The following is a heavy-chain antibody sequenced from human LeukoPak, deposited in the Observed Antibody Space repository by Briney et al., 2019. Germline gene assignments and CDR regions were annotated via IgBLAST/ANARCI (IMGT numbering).Heavy chain of an antibody. J-gene: IGHJ4*02. CDR3: AAGYSSSWYVGDY. D-gene: IGHD6-13*01. CDR2: ISSSSSYI. Sequence: GGSLRLSCAASGFTFSDAWMNWVRQAPGKGLEWVSSISSSSSYIYYADSVKGRFTISRDNAKNSLYLQMNSLRAEDTAVYYCAAGYSSSWYVGDYWGQGTLVTVSS. CDR1: GFTFSDAW. V-gene: IGHV3-21*01.